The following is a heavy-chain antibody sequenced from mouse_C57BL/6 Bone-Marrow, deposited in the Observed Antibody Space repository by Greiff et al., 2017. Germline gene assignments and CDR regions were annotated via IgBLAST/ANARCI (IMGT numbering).Heavy chain of an antibody. V-gene: IGHV1-59*01. CDR3: LRGYFDV. CDR2: IDPSDSYT. Sequence: QVQLQQPGAELVRPGTSVKLSCKASGYTFTSYWMHWVKQRPGQGLEWIGVIDPSDSYTNYNQKFKGKATLTEDTSSSTAYMQLSSLTSEDSPVYYCLRGYFDVWGTGTTVTVSS. D-gene: IGHD3-3*01. J-gene: IGHJ1*03. CDR1: GYTFTSYW.